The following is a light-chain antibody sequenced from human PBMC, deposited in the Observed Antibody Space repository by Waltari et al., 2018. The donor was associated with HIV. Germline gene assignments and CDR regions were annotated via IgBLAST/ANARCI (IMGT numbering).Light chain of an antibody. CDR1: QGVRNA. Sequence: AIQLTQSPSSLYASIGDRVTITCRASQGVRNALSWYQQKPGRPPKLLIYDASTLESGVPSRFSGSLSGTDFNLTISNLQPEDSATYYCQQFRSYPRTFGQGATLEIK. J-gene: IGKJ2*01. V-gene: IGKV1-13*02. CDR2: DAS. CDR3: QQFRSYPRT.